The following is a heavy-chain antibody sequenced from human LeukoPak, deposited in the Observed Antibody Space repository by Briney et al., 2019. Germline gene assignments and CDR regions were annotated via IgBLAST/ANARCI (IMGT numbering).Heavy chain of an antibody. CDR1: GFSLSNYG. V-gene: IGHV3-7*01. J-gene: IGHJ4*02. CDR2: IKQDGSEK. Sequence: GGSLRLSCAASGFSLSNYGMHWARQAPGKGLEWVANIKQDGSEKYYVDSVKGRFTISRDNAKNSLYLQMNSLRAEDTAVYYCARAKLYYYDSSGYFYWGQGTLVTVSS. CDR3: ARAKLYYYDSSGYFY. D-gene: IGHD3-22*01.